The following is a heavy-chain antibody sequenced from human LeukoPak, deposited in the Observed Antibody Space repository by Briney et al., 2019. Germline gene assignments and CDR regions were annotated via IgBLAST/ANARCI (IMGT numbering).Heavy chain of an antibody. Sequence: GRSLRLSCAASGFTFSSYGMHWVRQAPGTGLEWVALISYDGSNKYYADSVKGRFTISRDNSKNTPYLQMNSLRAEDTAVYYCAKDSGYSSSWYAFDIWGQGTMVTVSS. J-gene: IGHJ3*02. D-gene: IGHD6-13*01. CDR3: AKDSGYSSSWYAFDI. CDR2: ISYDGSNK. CDR1: GFTFSSYG. V-gene: IGHV3-30*18.